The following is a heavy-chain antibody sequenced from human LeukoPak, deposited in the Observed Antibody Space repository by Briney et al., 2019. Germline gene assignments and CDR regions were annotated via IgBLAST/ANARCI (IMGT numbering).Heavy chain of an antibody. D-gene: IGHD4-17*01. CDR3: ARQLRDGRFDS. CDR2: IYYSGTT. Sequence: SETLSLTCTVSGDSISNTSYDWGWIRQPPGKGLGWTGSIYYSGTTYYNPSLKSPLTISVDTSNNQFSLTLSSVTAADTAVYYCARQLRDGRFDSWGQGALATVSS. J-gene: IGHJ5*01. V-gene: IGHV4-39*01. CDR1: GDSISNTSYD.